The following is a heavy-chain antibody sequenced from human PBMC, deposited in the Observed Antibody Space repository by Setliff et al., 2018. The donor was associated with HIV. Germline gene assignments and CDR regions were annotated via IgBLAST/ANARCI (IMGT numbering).Heavy chain of an antibody. CDR1: GGSISSPGYY. J-gene: IGHJ5*02. D-gene: IGHD2-21*01. Sequence: KPSETLSLTCTVSGGSISSPGYYWSWIRQHPGKGLEWIGYFYYTGSDYYNPSLKSRVTIPVYTSKNQFSLKLRSVTAADTAVYFCAGSSHIGIRKLWFVPWGQGTLVTVSS. V-gene: IGHV4-31*03. CDR2: FYYTGSD. CDR3: AGSSHIGIRKLWFVP.